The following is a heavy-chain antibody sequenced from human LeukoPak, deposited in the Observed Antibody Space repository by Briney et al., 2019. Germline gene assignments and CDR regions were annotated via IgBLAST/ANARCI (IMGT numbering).Heavy chain of an antibody. CDR2: MWVDGGNK. CDR3: ARDLSIVEAYGMDV. CDR1: GFTFRGYG. D-gene: IGHD3-16*02. V-gene: IGHV3-33*01. J-gene: IGHJ6*01. Sequence: GGSLRLSCAASGFTFRGYGMRWVRQAPGKGLQWVSVMWVDGGNKYYADSVKGRFTISRDNSKNTLYLQMNSLRAEDTAVYYFARDLSIVEAYGMDVGGKGTTETASS.